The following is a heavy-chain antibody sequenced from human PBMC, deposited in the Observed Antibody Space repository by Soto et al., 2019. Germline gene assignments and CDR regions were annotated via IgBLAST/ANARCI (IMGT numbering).Heavy chain of an antibody. D-gene: IGHD3-10*01. CDR2: INTYNGNT. Sequence: QVQLVQSGAEVKKPGASVKVSCKASGYTCTNYGISWVRQAPGQGLEWMGWINTYNGNTNHAQKLQGRVTMTTDTSTSTVYMELRSLRSDDTAVYYCARGVGSGTYYNQYNWFDPWGQGTLVTVSS. V-gene: IGHV1-18*01. CDR1: GYTCTNYG. CDR3: ARGVGSGTYYNQYNWFDP. J-gene: IGHJ5*02.